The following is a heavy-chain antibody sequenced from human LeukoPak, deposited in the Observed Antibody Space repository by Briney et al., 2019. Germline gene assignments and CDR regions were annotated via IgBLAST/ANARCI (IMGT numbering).Heavy chain of an antibody. CDR3: ARARYCSGGRSYSSHAFDI. J-gene: IGHJ3*02. D-gene: IGHD2-15*01. CDR2: INHSGST. Sequence: SETLTLTSAVYGGSSRGYYWSWIRQPPGKGLEWIGEINHSGSTNYNPSLKSRVTISVDTSKNQFSLKLSSVTAADTAVYYCARARYCSGGRSYSSHAFDIWGQGTLVTVSS. V-gene: IGHV4-34*01. CDR1: GGSSRGYY.